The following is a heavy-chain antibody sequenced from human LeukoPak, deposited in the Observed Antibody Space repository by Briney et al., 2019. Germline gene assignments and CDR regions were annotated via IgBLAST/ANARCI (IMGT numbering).Heavy chain of an antibody. D-gene: IGHD6-13*01. CDR1: GFLFHDYH. V-gene: IGHV3-20*04. J-gene: IGHJ3*02. Sequence: GGPVTLFCAAWGFLFHDYHMLWLPQATGKGLECVFDINWCGGNIVYAVSVKARFTILRDYDKHSLYPQVHCLSAEHTPLFYCARHAGQLVGIDAFDIWGQGTMVTVSS. CDR2: INWCGGNI. CDR3: ARHAGQLVGIDAFDI.